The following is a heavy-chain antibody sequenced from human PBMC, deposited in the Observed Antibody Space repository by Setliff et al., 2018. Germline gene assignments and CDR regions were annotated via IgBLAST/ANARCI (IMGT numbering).Heavy chain of an antibody. CDR3: ARLSGFLCMDV. CDR1: GGSISNANYY. Sequence: PSETLSLTCTVSGGSISNANYYWGWIRQPAGKGLEWIGRIYTHAGGSTIYNPSLKSRVTISVDTSKNQFSLKLNSVTASDTAMYYCARLSGFLCMDVWGKGTTVTVSS. CDR2: IYTHAGGST. V-gene: IGHV4-61*02. J-gene: IGHJ6*03. D-gene: IGHD3-3*01.